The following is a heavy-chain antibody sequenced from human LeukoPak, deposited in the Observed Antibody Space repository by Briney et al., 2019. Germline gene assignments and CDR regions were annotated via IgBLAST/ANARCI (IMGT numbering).Heavy chain of an antibody. CDR2: IYYSGST. Sequence: SETLSLTCTVSGGSISSGDYYWSWIRQPPGKGLEWIGYIYYSGSTYYNPSLKSLVTISVDTSKNQFSLKLSSVTAADTAVYYCASSRYCSSTSCHLRDYWGQGTLVTVSS. CDR3: ASSRYCSSTSCHLRDY. J-gene: IGHJ4*02. V-gene: IGHV4-30-4*08. D-gene: IGHD2-2*01. CDR1: GGSISSGDYY.